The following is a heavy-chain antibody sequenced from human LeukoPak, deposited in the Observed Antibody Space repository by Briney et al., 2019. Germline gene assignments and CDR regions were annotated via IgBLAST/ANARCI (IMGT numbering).Heavy chain of an antibody. J-gene: IGHJ4*02. D-gene: IGHD3-22*01. V-gene: IGHV4-59*08. Sequence: SETLSLTCTVSGGSISSYYWSWIRQPPGKGLEWIGYIYYSGSTNYNPSLKSRVTISGDTSKNQFSLRLSSVTAADTAVYYCARASYSYDINGWVPFDYWGQGTLVTVSS. CDR3: ARASYSYDINGWVPFDY. CDR1: GGSISSYY. CDR2: IYYSGST.